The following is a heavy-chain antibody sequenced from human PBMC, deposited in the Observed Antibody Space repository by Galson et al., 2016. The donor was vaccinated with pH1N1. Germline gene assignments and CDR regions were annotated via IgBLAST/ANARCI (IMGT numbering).Heavy chain of an antibody. J-gene: IGHJ4*02. D-gene: IGHD3-9*01. CDR3: ATGILTGPDY. V-gene: IGHV3-30-3*01. Sequence: SLRLSCAASGFIVSDYWMQWVRQAPGKGLEWVALISYDGSNKYYADSVKGRFNISRDNSKNTLYLQLTSLRAEDTAVYYCATGILTGPDYWGQGTLVTVSS. CDR1: GFIVSDYW. CDR2: ISYDGSNK.